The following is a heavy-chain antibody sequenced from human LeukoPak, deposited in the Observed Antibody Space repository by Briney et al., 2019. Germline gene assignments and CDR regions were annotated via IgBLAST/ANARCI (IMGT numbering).Heavy chain of an antibody. CDR3: ARTLYCSSTSCYGMDV. CDR2: ISYDGSNK. V-gene: IGHV3-30*03. D-gene: IGHD2-2*01. J-gene: IGHJ6*02. CDR1: GFTFSSYG. Sequence: GGSLRLSCAASGFTFSSYGMHWVRQAPGKGLEWVAVISYDGSNKYYADSVKGRFTISRDNSKNTLYLQMNSLRAEDTAVYYCARTLYCSSTSCYGMDVWGQGTTVTVSS.